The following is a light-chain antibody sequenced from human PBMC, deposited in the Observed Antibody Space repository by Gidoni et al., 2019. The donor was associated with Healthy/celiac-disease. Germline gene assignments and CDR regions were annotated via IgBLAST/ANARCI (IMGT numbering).Light chain of an antibody. CDR1: SSKIGVGYY. J-gene: IGLJ3*02. Sequence: QSVLTQPPSVSGAPGQRGTISCTGSSSKIGVGYYVHWYQQLPVTAPKLLIYGNSDRPSGVPDRFSGSKSGTSASLAITGLQAEDEADYYCQSYDSSLSGSVFGGGTKLTVL. V-gene: IGLV1-40*01. CDR2: GNS. CDR3: QSYDSSLSGSV.